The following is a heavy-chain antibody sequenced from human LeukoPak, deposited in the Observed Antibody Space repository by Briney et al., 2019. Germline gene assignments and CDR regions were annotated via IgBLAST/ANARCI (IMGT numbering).Heavy chain of an antibody. Sequence: PGGSPRLSCAASGLTFRSYTIHWVRQTPGKGLVWVSRINTDGGSTSYADSVKGRFTISRDNAKNSLYLEVNSVGAEDTAVYYCAASINMFDYWGQGTLVTVSS. D-gene: IGHD5-24*01. CDR3: AASINMFDY. CDR2: INTDGGST. V-gene: IGHV3-74*01. J-gene: IGHJ4*02. CDR1: GLTFRSYT.